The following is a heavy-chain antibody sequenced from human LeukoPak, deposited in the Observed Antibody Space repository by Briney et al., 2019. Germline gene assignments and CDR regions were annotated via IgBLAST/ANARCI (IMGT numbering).Heavy chain of an antibody. D-gene: IGHD6-13*01. CDR2: TYYRSKWYN. CDR1: GDSVSSNSAA. CDR3: ARGGKQQLVLFPMVNRFDY. V-gene: IGHV6-1*01. Sequence: SQTLSLTCAISGDSVSSNSAAWNWIRQSPSRGLEWLGRTYYRSKWYNDYAVSVKSRITINPDTSKNQFSLQLNSVTPEDTAVYYCARGGKQQLVLFPMVNRFDYWGQGTLVTVSS. J-gene: IGHJ4*02.